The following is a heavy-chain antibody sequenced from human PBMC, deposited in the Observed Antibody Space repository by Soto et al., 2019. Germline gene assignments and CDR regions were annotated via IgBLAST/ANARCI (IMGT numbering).Heavy chain of an antibody. CDR3: AGGRYGDY. J-gene: IGHJ4*02. V-gene: IGHV1-18*01. CDR1: GYTFTSYG. D-gene: IGHD1-1*01. CDR2: ISAHNGNT. Sequence: QVHLVQSGAEVKKPGASVKVSCKGSGYTFTSYGITWVRQAPGQGLEWMGWISAHNGNTDYAQKLQGRVTVTRDTSTSTAYLEMRSLRSDGTAVYYCAGGRYGDYWGQGALGTVSS.